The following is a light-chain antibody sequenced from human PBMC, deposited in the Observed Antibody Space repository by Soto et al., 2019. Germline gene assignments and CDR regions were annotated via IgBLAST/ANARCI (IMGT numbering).Light chain of an antibody. CDR3: QESYSHSRT. CDR2: AAS. Sequence: DIQMTQSPSSLSASVGDRVTITCRASQSINTYLNWYQQKPGKAPKLLIYAASSLQSGVPSRFSGSGSGTDFTLPIGSLQPEDFATYYCQESYSHSRTFGPGTKVDI. J-gene: IGKJ3*01. V-gene: IGKV1-39*01. CDR1: QSINTY.